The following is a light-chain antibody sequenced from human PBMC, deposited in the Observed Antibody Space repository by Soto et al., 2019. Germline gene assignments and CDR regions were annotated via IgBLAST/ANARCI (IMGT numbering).Light chain of an antibody. CDR1: QGISSY. Sequence: DIQLTQSPSFLSASVGDRVTITCRASQGISSYLAWYQQKPGKAPKLLIYAASTLQSGVPSRFSGSGSGTEFTLTISSLQPEDFATYYCQQLNSYLLYTFGQGNRL. J-gene: IGKJ2*01. CDR2: AAS. CDR3: QQLNSYLLYT. V-gene: IGKV1-9*01.